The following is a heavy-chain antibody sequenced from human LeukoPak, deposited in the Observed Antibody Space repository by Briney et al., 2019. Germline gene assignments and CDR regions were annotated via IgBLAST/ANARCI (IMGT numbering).Heavy chain of an antibody. Sequence: GGSLRLSCAASGFTFSSYAMSWVRQAPGKGLEWVSVIYSGGSTYYADSVKGRFTISRDNSKNTLNLQMNSLSAEDTAVYYCASEIAAGTPSDAFDIWGQGTMVTVSS. D-gene: IGHD6-25*01. V-gene: IGHV3-66*02. CDR1: GFTFSSYA. CDR2: IYSGGST. J-gene: IGHJ3*02. CDR3: ASEIAAGTPSDAFDI.